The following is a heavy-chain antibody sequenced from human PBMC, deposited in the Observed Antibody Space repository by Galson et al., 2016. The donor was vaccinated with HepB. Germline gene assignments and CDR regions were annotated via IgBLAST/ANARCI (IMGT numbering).Heavy chain of an antibody. V-gene: IGHV3-23*01. CDR2: LSGSGGNT. CDR1: GFTFSNYP. J-gene: IGHJ4*02. Sequence: SLRLSCAASGFTFSNYPMSWVRQPPGKGLEWVSGLSGSGGNTYYADSVKGRFTISRDNFKNTLFLQMNSLKAEYTAVYFCAWGTRWGYFDHWGQGTLVTVSS. CDR3: AWGTRWGYFDH. D-gene: IGHD3-16*01.